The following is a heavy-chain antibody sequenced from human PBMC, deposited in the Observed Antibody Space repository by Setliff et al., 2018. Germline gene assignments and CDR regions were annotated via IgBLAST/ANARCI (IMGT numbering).Heavy chain of an antibody. Sequence: SVKVSCKASGGTFSSYGISWVRQAPGQGLAWMGGTIPIFGTTDYAQKFQGRVTIITDESTSTAFMQLSSLRPEDTAVYYCVREGVDSRSSTDYRYYMDVWGKGTTVTVSS. CDR3: VREGVDSRSSTDYRYYMDV. V-gene: IGHV1-69*05. J-gene: IGHJ6*03. CDR2: TIPIFGTT. D-gene: IGHD3-22*01. CDR1: GGTFSSYG.